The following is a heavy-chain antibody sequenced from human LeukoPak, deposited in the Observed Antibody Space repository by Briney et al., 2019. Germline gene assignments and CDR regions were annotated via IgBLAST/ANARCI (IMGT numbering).Heavy chain of an antibody. Sequence: SEILSLTCAVSGGSISSGGYSWSWIRQPPGKGLEWIGYIYHSGSTYYNPSLKSRVTISVDRSKNQFSLKLSSVTAADTAVYYCARRYSSSCWFDPWGQGTLVTVSS. V-gene: IGHV4-30-2*01. D-gene: IGHD6-13*01. CDR3: ARRYSSSCWFDP. CDR2: IYHSGST. CDR1: GGSISSGGYS. J-gene: IGHJ5*02.